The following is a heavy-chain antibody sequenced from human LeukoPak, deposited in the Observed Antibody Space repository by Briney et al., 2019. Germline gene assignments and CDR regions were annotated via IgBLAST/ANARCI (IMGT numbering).Heavy chain of an antibody. CDR1: GFIVSSYE. Sequence: GGSLRLSCAASGFIVSSYETGWVRQAPGKGLEWLSYINSGGTVYYADSVKGRFTFSRDNAKNSLYLHMNSLRAEDTALYYCARFSSTWYVAFDTWGQGTMVTVSS. D-gene: IGHD6-13*01. CDR2: INSGGTV. V-gene: IGHV3-48*03. CDR3: ARFSSTWYVAFDT. J-gene: IGHJ3*02.